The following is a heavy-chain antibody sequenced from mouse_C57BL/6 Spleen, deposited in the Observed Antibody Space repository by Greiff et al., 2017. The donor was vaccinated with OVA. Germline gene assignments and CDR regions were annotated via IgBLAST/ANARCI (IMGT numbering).Heavy chain of an antibody. CDR2: IYPRSGNP. Sequence: VQLKQSGAELARPGASVKLSCKASGYTFTSYGISWVKQRTGQGLEWIGEIYPRSGNPYYNEKFKGKATMTADKSSSTAYMELRSLTSEDSAVYFCARDYGSLYYFDYWGQGTTLTVSS. J-gene: IGHJ2*01. CDR3: ARDYGSLYYFDY. D-gene: IGHD1-1*01. V-gene: IGHV1-81*01. CDR1: GYTFTSYG.